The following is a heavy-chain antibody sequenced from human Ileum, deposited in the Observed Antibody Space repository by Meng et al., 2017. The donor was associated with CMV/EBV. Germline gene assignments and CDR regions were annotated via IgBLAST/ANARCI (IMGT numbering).Heavy chain of an antibody. Sequence: ESGPGLGKPLRTLSLPCMFAYCSIKINNYFWGWIRQTPGKGLEWIGNIYHSGTTSYNPSVKSRVTISLNTSRNQFFLKLTSVTAADTAIYYCARDSRVTIFGVVDLWGQGTLVTVSS. CDR2: IYHSGTT. CDR3: ARDSRVTIFGVVDL. D-gene: IGHD3-3*01. V-gene: IGHV4-39*07. CDR1: YCSIKINNYF. J-gene: IGHJ5*02.